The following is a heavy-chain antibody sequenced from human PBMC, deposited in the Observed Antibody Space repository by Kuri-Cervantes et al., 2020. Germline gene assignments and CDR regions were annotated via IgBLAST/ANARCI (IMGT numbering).Heavy chain of an antibody. Sequence: GESLKISCAATGFTFSDYYMGWVRQAPGKGLEWVGRIRKKVNGYTTEYAASVKGRFTISRDDSKNSLYLQINSLQTEDAAVYFCVRMGRGFDCWGQGTPVTVSS. CDR1: GFTFSDYY. V-gene: IGHV3-72*01. J-gene: IGHJ4*02. CDR2: IRKKVNGYTT. CDR3: VRMGRGFDC.